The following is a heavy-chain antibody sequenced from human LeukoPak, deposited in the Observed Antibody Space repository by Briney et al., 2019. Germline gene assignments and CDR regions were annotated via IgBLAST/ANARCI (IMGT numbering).Heavy chain of an antibody. CDR1: GFTFSSYA. Sequence: TGGSLRLSCAASGFTFSSYAMSWVRQAPGKGLEWVSAISGSGGSTYYADSVKGRFTISRDNSKNTMYLQMNSLRAEDTAIYYCARDLDNWNAYYYYYMDVWGKGTTVTVSS. CDR2: ISGSGGST. V-gene: IGHV3-23*01. CDR3: ARDLDNWNAYYYYYMDV. D-gene: IGHD1-1*01. J-gene: IGHJ6*03.